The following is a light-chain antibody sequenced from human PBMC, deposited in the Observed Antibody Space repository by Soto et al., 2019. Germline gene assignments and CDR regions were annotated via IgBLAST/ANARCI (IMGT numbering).Light chain of an antibody. V-gene: IGLV1-51*01. J-gene: IGLJ1*01. CDR2: DNN. CDR3: GTWDNTLSANV. Sequence: QSVLTQPPSVSAAPGQKVTISCSGSNSNIGNNYVSWYQQLPGAAPKLLIYDNNQRPSGISGRFSASKSGASATLGIAGLQTGDEADYYCGTWDNTLSANVFGTGTKVTVL. CDR1: NSNIGNNY.